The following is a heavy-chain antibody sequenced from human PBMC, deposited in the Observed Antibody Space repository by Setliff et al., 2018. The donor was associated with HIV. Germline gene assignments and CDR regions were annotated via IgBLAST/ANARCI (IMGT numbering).Heavy chain of an antibody. Sequence: GSLRLSCAASGFTLSSYWMSWVRQAPGKGLEWVANIKEDGSDKYYVDSVKGRFTISRDNAKSSLYLQMSSLTADDTAAYYCARARRDASGYWGHFFYYMDVWGKGTTVTVSS. V-gene: IGHV3-7*03. D-gene: IGHD3-22*01. CDR1: GFTLSSYW. CDR3: ARARRDASGYWGHFFYYMDV. CDR2: IKEDGSDK. J-gene: IGHJ6*03.